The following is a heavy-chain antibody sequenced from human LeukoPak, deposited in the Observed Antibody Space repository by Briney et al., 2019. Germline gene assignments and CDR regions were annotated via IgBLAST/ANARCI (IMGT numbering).Heavy chain of an antibody. J-gene: IGHJ4*02. V-gene: IGHV3-7*01. CDR1: GFTFSSYS. D-gene: IGHD5-12*01. Sequence: GGSLRLSCAASGFTFSSYSMNWVRQAPGKGLEWVANIKQDGSEKYYVDSVKGRFTISRDNAKNSLYLQMNSLRAEDTAVYYCARDLSRYSGSDGQDYWGQGTLVTVSS. CDR2: IKQDGSEK. CDR3: ARDLSRYSGSDGQDY.